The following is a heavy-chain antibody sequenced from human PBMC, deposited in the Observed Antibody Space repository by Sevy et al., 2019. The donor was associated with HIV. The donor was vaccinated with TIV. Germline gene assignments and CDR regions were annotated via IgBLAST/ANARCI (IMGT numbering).Heavy chain of an antibody. CDR3: ARDRDYYGSGTYDY. CDR1: QFTFRDYT. J-gene: IGHJ4*02. V-gene: IGHV3-21*06. CDR2: ISSGSSYI. D-gene: IGHD3-10*01. Sequence: GGSLRLSCAASQFTFRDYTMNWVRQTPGKGLEWISYISSGSSYIRYADSVKGRFTISRDNAENSLYLQMSRLRAEDTGVYFCARDRDYYGSGTYDYWGQGTLVTVSS.